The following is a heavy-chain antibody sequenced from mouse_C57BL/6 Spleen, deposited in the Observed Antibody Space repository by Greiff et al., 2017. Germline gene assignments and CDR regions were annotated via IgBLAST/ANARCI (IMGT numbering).Heavy chain of an antibody. CDR1: GYTFTSYW. V-gene: IGHV1-59*01. Sequence: QVQLQQSGAELVRPGTSVKLSCKASGYTFTSYWMHWVKQRPGQGLEWIGVIDPSDSYTNYNQKFKGKATLTVDTSSSTAYMQLSSLTSEDSAVYYCARYWITTVVPYFDVWGTGTTVTVSS. J-gene: IGHJ1*03. D-gene: IGHD1-1*01. CDR2: IDPSDSYT. CDR3: ARYWITTVVPYFDV.